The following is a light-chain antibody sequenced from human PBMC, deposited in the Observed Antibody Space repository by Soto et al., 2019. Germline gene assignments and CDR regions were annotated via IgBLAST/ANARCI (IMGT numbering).Light chain of an antibody. Sequence: DIVLTQSPGTLSLSPGERATLSCRASETVNNNYLAWYQQTPGQAPRLLFYAASTRATGIPDRFSGSGSGADFTLTITRLEPEDLGVYYCHQYGRAPRTFGQGTKVEV. CDR1: ETVNNNY. CDR3: HQYGRAPRT. J-gene: IGKJ1*01. CDR2: AAS. V-gene: IGKV3-20*01.